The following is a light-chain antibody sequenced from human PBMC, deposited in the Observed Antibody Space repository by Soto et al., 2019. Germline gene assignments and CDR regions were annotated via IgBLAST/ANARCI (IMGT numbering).Light chain of an antibody. CDR2: WAS. Sequence: DIVMSQSPDSLAVSLGERATINCKSSQSVFNNKNYLAWYQQDPGQPPKLLIYWASLRDSGVPDRFVGSGSGTDFTLTIGSLQAEDVAVYYCQQYHQSPPTFGQGTKVEIK. CDR1: QSVFNNKNY. V-gene: IGKV4-1*01. J-gene: IGKJ1*01. CDR3: QQYHQSPPT.